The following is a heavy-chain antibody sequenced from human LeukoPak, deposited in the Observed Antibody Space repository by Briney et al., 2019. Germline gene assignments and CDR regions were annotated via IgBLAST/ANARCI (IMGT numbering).Heavy chain of an antibody. CDR1: GFTFTDYW. J-gene: IGHJ4*02. V-gene: IGHV3-74*01. CDR3: ARGGYSGSYYKFS. D-gene: IGHD5-12*01. Sequence: GGSLRLSCVASGFTFTDYWMHWVRQAPGKGPEWLSRIRKDGSITVYADSTKGRFTVSRDNARSVVYLEVTSRRAENTVVYYCARGGYSGSYYKFSWGPGTLVTVAS. CDR2: IRKDGSIT.